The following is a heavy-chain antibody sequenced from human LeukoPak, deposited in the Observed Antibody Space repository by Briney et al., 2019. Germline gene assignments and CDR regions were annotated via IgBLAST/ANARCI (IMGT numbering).Heavy chain of an antibody. D-gene: IGHD4-11*01. CDR1: GFSFTDYP. J-gene: IGHJ4*02. Sequence: GGSLRLSCATSGFSFTDYPMNWVRQAPGKGLEWISNIRTTAEGAKYAYYADSVKGRVTISRDNAKNSLYLHMNSLRAEDTAVYYCARNDYHFDLWGQGTLVTVSS. V-gene: IGHV3-21*05. CDR2: IRTTAEGAKYA. CDR3: ARNDYHFDL.